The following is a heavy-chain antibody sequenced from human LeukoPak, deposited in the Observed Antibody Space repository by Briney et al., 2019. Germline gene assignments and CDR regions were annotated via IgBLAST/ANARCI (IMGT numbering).Heavy chain of an antibody. CDR2: IYYSGST. D-gene: IGHD2-2*01. V-gene: IGHV4-59*01. CDR1: GGSTSSYY. J-gene: IGHJ5*02. CDR3: ARLGYRNSTSCYGAWWFYP. Sequence: SETLSLTCTFSGGSTSSYYCSWLRQPPGKGLEWIGYIYYSGSTNYNPSLKSRVTISVDTSKNQFSLKLSSVTAEDTAVYYCARLGYRNSTSCYGAWWFYPSGPGTLVTVSS.